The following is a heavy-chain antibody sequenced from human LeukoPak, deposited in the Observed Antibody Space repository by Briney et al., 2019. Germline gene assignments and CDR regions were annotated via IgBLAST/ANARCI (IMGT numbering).Heavy chain of an antibody. Sequence: GGSLRLSCAASGFTFSNYWMGWVRQAPGKRPEWVANMNIDGSEKYYADSVKGRFSISRDNARNSVCLQMASLRVEDTAVYYCARDPVERELLLDYWGQGTLVTVSS. D-gene: IGHD1-26*01. CDR1: GFTFSNYW. CDR2: MNIDGSEK. V-gene: IGHV3-7*01. J-gene: IGHJ4*02. CDR3: ARDPVERELLLDY.